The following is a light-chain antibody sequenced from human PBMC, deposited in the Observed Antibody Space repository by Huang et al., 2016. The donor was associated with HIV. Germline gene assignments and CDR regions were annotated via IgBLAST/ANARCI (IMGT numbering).Light chain of an antibody. CDR2: GAS. CDR3: QHYNNWPWWT. CDR1: QSVTSN. V-gene: IGKV3-15*01. Sequence: EVVMTQSPAILSVSPGERATLSCRASQSVTSNLAWYQQKPGQAPRLLISGASTRATGIPARFSGSGSGTEFTLTISSLQSEDFAVYYCQHYNNWPWWTFGQGTKVEIK. J-gene: IGKJ1*01.